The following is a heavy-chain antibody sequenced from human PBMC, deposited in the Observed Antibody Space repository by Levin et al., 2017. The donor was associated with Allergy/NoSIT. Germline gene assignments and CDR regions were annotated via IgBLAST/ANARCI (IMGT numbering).Heavy chain of an antibody. Sequence: AGGSLRLSCKGSGYSFTSYWIGWVRQMPGKGLEWMGIIYPGDSDTRYSPSFQGQVTISADKSISTAYLQWSSLKASDTAMYYCARGEYSSSVRKAYYFDYWGQGTLVTVSS. D-gene: IGHD6-6*01. CDR3: ARGEYSSSVRKAYYFDY. J-gene: IGHJ4*02. CDR2: IYPGDSDT. V-gene: IGHV5-51*01. CDR1: GYSFTSYW.